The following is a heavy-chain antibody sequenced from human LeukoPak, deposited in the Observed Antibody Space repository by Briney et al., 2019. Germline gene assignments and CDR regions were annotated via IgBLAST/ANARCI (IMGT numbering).Heavy chain of an antibody. V-gene: IGHV1-46*01. CDR1: GNSY. CDR3: ARGWLQPYWYFDL. CDR2: INPSGGGT. D-gene: IGHD5-24*01. Sequence: GASVKVSCKASGNSYIHWVRQAPGQGLEWMGMINPSGGGTSYAQKFQGRVTMTRDRSTSIVYMELSSLRSEDTAVYYCARGWLQPYWYFDLWGRGTVVTVSS. J-gene: IGHJ2*01.